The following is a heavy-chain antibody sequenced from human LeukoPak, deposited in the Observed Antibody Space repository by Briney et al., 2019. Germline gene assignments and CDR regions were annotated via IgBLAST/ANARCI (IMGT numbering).Heavy chain of an antibody. CDR2: INPVGGST. J-gene: IGHJ4*02. V-gene: IGHV1-46*01. CDR3: ARGGSLAAAPHLYYFDY. Sequence: DSVKVSCKSSGYTFANYYLHWVRQAPGQGLEWMGIINPVGGSTTYTQKFQGRVTMTRDTSTSTIYMDLSSLRSEDTAVYYCARGGSLAAAPHLYYFDYWGQGSLVTVSS. D-gene: IGHD6-19*01. CDR1: GYTFANYY.